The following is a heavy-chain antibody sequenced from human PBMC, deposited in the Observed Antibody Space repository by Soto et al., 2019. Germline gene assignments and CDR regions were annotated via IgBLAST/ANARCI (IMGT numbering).Heavy chain of an antibody. CDR2: ITGGGGPT. V-gene: IGHV3-23*01. Sequence: GGSLRLSCAASGFTFSISAMSWVRQAPGKGLEWVSTITGGGGPTYYADSVKGRFTTSRDNSKNTLYLQIHSLTAEDTALYYCAKIRDSWTDCWGQGTLVTVSS. J-gene: IGHJ4*02. CDR3: AKIRDSWTDC. CDR1: GFTFSISA. D-gene: IGHD3-22*01.